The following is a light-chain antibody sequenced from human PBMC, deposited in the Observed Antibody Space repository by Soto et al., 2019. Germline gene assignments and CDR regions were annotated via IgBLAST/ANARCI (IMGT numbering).Light chain of an antibody. Sequence: EIVLTQSPGTLSLSPGERATLSCRASQSVSSSYLAWYQHKPGQAPRLVIYTASSRATGIPDRFSGSGSGTDFSLTISRLEPEDFAVYYCQQYGSSPLTFGQGTKVEIK. CDR3: QQYGSSPLT. V-gene: IGKV3-20*01. CDR1: QSVSSSY. J-gene: IGKJ1*01. CDR2: TAS.